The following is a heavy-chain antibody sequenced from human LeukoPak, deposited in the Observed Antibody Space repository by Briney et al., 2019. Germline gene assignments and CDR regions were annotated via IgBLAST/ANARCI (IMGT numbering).Heavy chain of an antibody. V-gene: IGHV4-34*01. CDR3: AIAPSRYNWNDEFGY. D-gene: IGHD1-1*01. CDR1: GGSFSGYY. CDR2: INHSGST. Sequence: SETLSLXCAVYGGSFSGYYWSWIRQPPGKGLEWIGEINHSGSTNYNPSLKSRVTISVDTSKNQFSLKLSSVTAADTAVYYCAIAPSRYNWNDEFGYWGQGTLVTVSS. J-gene: IGHJ4*02.